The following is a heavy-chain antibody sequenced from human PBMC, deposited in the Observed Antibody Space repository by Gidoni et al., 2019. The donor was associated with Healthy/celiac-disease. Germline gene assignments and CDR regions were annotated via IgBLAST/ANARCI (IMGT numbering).Heavy chain of an antibody. J-gene: IGHJ4*02. CDR2: INHSGST. V-gene: IGHV4-34*01. D-gene: IGHD6-19*01. CDR1: GGSFSGDY. Sequence: QVQLQQWGAGLLKPSETLSLTCAVYGGSFSGDYWSWIRQPPGKGLEWIGEINHSGSTNYNPSLKSRVTISVDTSKNQFSLKLSSVTAADTAVYYCARGLGSSGWRPLYYFDYWGQGTLVTVSS. CDR3: ARGLGSSGWRPLYYFDY.